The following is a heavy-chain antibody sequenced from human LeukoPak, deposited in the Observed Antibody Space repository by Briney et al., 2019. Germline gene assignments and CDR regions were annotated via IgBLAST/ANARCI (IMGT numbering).Heavy chain of an antibody. V-gene: IGHV3-30-3*01. CDR2: ISYDGSNK. D-gene: IGHD2-2*01. CDR3: ARPLGYCSSTSCYEWGY. CDR1: GFXFRSYA. Sequence: GGSLRLSCVASGFXFRSYAIHWVRQAPGKGLEWVAVISYDGSNKYYADSVKGRFTISRDNSKNTLDLQMNSLRAEDTAVYYCARPLGYCSSTSCYEWGYWGQGTLVTVSS. J-gene: IGHJ4*02.